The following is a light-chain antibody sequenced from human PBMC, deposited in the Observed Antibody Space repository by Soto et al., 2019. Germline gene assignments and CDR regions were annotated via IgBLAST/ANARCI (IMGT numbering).Light chain of an antibody. J-gene: IGKJ3*01. CDR1: QSINGW. CDR2: RAS. CDR3: QQYNSYFFT. Sequence: DIQMTQSPSTLSASAGDRVNITCRASQSINGWLAWYQQKPGQAPKLLISRASDLQTGVPSRFSGTGSGTEFTHTINILQTDDFATYYCQQYNSYFFTFGPGTKVDIK. V-gene: IGKV1-5*03.